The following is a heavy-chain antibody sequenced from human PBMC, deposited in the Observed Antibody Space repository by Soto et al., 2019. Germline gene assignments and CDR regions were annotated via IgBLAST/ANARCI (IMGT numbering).Heavy chain of an antibody. CDR3: AKDHPFQPGDLGAAFDY. J-gene: IGHJ4*02. V-gene: IGHV3-30-3*02. Sequence: QVQLVESGGGVVQPGRSLRLSCVASGFTCSSYTMQWVRQAPGRGLEWVAVISNDGSKTHFADSVKGRFSISRDNSKNTLHLQMDSLRAEDTAVYHCAKDHPFQPGDLGAAFDYWGQGTRVTVSS. CDR2: ISNDGSKT. CDR1: GFTCSSYT. D-gene: IGHD7-27*01.